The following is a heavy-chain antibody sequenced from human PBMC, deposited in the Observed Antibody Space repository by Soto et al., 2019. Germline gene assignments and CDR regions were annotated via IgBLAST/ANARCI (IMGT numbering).Heavy chain of an antibody. J-gene: IGHJ4*02. CDR3: ARDPAYYYDSSGPV. D-gene: IGHD3-22*01. V-gene: IGHV1-69*06. Sequence: SVKVSCRASGGTFSSYAISWVRQAPGQGLEWTGGIIPIFGTANYAQKFQGRVTITADKSTSTAYMELSSLRSEDTAVYYCARDPAYYYDSSGPVWGQGTLVTVSS. CDR2: IIPIFGTA. CDR1: GGTFSSYA.